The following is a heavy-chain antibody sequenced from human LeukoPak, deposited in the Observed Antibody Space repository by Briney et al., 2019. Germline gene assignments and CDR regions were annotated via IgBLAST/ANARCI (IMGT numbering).Heavy chain of an antibody. Sequence: ASVKVSCKASGYTFTSYAMHWVRQAPGQRLEWMGWINAGNGNTKYSQKFQGRVTITRDTSASTAYMELSSLRSEDTAVYCCARMGGPYYDILTGYYIDHGDIDYWGQGTLVTVSS. CDR1: GYTFTSYA. V-gene: IGHV1-3*01. CDR2: INAGNGNT. J-gene: IGHJ4*02. D-gene: IGHD3-9*01. CDR3: ARMGGPYYDILTGYYIDHGDIDY.